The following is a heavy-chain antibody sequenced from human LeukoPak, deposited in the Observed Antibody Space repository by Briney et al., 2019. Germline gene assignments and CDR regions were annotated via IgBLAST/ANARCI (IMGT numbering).Heavy chain of an antibody. CDR1: GYSISSGYY. J-gene: IGHJ6*03. Sequence: PSETLSLTCVVSGYSISSGYYWAWIRQPPGKGLELIGSIYHSGSTNYNPSLKSRVTISVDTSKNPFSLNLNSVTAADTAVYYCARARGYYYYMDVWGKGTTVTVSS. CDR2: IYHSGST. D-gene: IGHD3-10*01. V-gene: IGHV4-38-2*01. CDR3: ARARGYYYYMDV.